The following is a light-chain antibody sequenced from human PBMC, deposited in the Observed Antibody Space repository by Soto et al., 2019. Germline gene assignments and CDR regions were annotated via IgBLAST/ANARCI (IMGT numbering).Light chain of an antibody. V-gene: IGKV3-15*01. CDR1: RTIGTN. Sequence: IVMTQSPATVSVSPGESTSLSCRASRTIGTNLGWYQQKPGQAPRLLISKTSNRATGVPARLSGSGSGTEFTLTITSLQSEDIAVYYCQQYADWPLTFGGGTKVDIK. CDR3: QQYADWPLT. J-gene: IGKJ4*01. CDR2: KTS.